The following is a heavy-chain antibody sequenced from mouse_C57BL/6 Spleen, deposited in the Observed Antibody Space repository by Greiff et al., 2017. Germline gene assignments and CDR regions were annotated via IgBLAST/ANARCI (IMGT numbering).Heavy chain of an antibody. D-gene: IGHD2-4*01. J-gene: IGHJ2*01. CDR1: GFTFSSYT. V-gene: IGHV5-9*01. Sequence: EVMLVESGGGLVKPGGSLKLSCAASGFTFSSYTMSWVRQTPEQRLEWVATISGGGGNTYYPDSVKGRFTISRDTAKNTLYLQMSSLRSEDTALYYCARLMISYYFDYWGQGTTLTVSS. CDR3: ARLMISYYFDY. CDR2: ISGGGGNT.